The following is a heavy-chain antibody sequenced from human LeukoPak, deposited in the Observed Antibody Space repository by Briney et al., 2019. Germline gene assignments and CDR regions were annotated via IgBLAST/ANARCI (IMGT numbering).Heavy chain of an antibody. Sequence: PGGSLRLSCAASGFTVSSNYMSWVRQAPGKGLEWVSVIYSGGSTYYADSVKGRFTISRDNSKNTLYLQMNSLRAKDTAVYYCARERRGGYYYGMDVWGKGTTVTVSS. CDR2: IYSGGST. V-gene: IGHV3-53*01. CDR3: ARERRGGYYYGMDV. CDR1: GFTVSSNY. D-gene: IGHD2-15*01. J-gene: IGHJ6*04.